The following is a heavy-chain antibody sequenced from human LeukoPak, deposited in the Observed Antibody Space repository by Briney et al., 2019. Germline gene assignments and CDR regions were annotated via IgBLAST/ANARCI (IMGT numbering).Heavy chain of an antibody. D-gene: IGHD6-25*01. CDR3: AKDIPRSGWAFDY. CDR1: GFTFSNYA. J-gene: IGHJ4*02. V-gene: IGHV3-23*01. Sequence: GGSLRLSCAASGFTFSNYAMSWVRQAPGKGLEWVSHISDSGGSTDYADSVKGRFAISRDNSKNTLYLQMNSLRVEDTAVYYCAKDIPRSGWAFDYWGQGTLVTVSS. CDR2: ISDSGGST.